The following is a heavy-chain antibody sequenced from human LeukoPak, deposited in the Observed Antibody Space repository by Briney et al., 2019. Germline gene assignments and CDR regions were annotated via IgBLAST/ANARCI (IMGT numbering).Heavy chain of an antibody. CDR2: IYYSGST. Sequence: SETLSLTCTVSGGSISSSSYYWGWIRQPPGKGLEWIGSIYYSGSTYYNPSLKSRVTISVDTSKNQFSLKLSSVTAADTAVYYCARDLAAAAWDYWGQGTLVTVSS. J-gene: IGHJ4*02. V-gene: IGHV4-39*07. CDR1: GGSISSSSYY. CDR3: ARDLAAAAWDY. D-gene: IGHD6-13*01.